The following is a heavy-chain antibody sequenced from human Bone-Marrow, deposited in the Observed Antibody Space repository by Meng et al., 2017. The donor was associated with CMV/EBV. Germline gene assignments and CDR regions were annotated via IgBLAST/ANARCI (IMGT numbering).Heavy chain of an antibody. CDR3: ARDLKY. J-gene: IGHJ4*02. Sequence: ASVKVSCKTSGYTFTSYGISWVRQAPGQGLEWMGWISTYNGNTNYAQKLQGRVTMTTDTFTNTAYMELRSLRSEDTAVYYCARDLKYWGQGTLVTVSS. CDR1: GYTFTSYG. V-gene: IGHV1-18*01. CDR2: ISTYNGNT.